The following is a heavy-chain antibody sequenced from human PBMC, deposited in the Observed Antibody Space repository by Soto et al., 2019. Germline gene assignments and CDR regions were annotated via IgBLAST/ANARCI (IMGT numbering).Heavy chain of an antibody. V-gene: IGHV5-51*03. J-gene: IGHJ4*02. CDR3: ARTDYDSGTFDS. CDR1: GYSFSGYW. Sequence: EVQLVQSGAEVKKPGESLKISCKGSGYSFSGYWINWVREMPGKGLEWMGTIYPGDSDVRYSPSFQGQVTISVDKSISIVHLQWSSLKASDTAIYYCARTDYDSGTFDSWGQGTLVTVSS. CDR2: IYPGDSDV. D-gene: IGHD3-10*01.